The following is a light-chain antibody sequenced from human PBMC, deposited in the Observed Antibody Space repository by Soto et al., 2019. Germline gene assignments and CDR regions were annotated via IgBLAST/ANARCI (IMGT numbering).Light chain of an antibody. CDR2: DAS. CDR1: PSVSNY. Sequence: ESVLTQSPATLSLSPGERATLSCRASPSVSNYLAWYQHKPGQAPRLLIYDASNRATGVPTRFSGSGSGTDVTLPTSSREHDDFVVYYYQQRNKRRPVTFGGGTRVEIK. CDR3: QQRNKRRPVT. V-gene: IGKV3-11*01. J-gene: IGKJ4*01.